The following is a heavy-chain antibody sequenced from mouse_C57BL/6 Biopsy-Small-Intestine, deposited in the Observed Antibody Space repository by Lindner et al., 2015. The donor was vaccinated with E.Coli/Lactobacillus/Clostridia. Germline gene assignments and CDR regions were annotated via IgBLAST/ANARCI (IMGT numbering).Heavy chain of an antibody. CDR3: ARREVYYFDN. J-gene: IGHJ2*01. CDR1: GYSFTANY. CDR2: INPSTGST. V-gene: IGHV1-42*01. Sequence: VQLQESGPELVKSGASVKISCKASGYSFTANYMNWVKQSPEKSLEWIGEINPSTGSTTYNQKFRAKATLTVDKSSSTAYMQFKSLTSEDSAVYYCARREVYYFDNWGQGTILTVSS.